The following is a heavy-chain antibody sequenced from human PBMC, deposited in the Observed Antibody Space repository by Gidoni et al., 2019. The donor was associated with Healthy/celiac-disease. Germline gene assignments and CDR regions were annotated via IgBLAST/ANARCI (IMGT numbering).Heavy chain of an antibody. CDR3: AKDRGSFDYFDY. J-gene: IGHJ4*02. V-gene: IGHV3-23*01. Sequence: EVQLLESGGGLVQPGGSLRLSCAASGFTFSSYAMSWVRQAPGKGLEWVSAIRGSGGSTYYADSVKGRFTISRDNSKNTLYLQMNSLRAEDTAVYYCAKDRGSFDYFDYWGQGTLVTVSS. CDR1: GFTFSSYA. D-gene: IGHD1-26*01. CDR2: IRGSGGST.